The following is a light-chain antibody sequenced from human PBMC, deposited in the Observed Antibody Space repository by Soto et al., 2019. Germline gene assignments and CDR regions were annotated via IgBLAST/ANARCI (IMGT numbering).Light chain of an antibody. J-gene: IGKJ4*01. CDR2: GAS. CDR3: QQYGSSPLT. Sequence: EIVLTQSPGTLSFSPGERATLSCRASQSVRSSYLAWYLQKPGQAPRLLIFGASNRATGIPDRFSGSGSGTDVTLTISRLEPEDFAVYYCQQYGSSPLTFGGGTKVEIK. CDR1: QSVRSSY. V-gene: IGKV3-20*01.